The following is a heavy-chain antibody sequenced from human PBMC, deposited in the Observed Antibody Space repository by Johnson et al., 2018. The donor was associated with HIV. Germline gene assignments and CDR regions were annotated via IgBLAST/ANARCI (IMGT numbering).Heavy chain of an antibody. J-gene: IGHJ1*01. D-gene: IGHD3-10*01. CDR3: AKVRGLLGLRWAM. Sequence: QVQLVESGGGVVQPGRSLRLSCAASGITFSDYAMHWVRQAPGKGLEWVAVISYDGSNKYYADSVKGRFTISRDNSKNTLYLQMNSLRAEDTAVYYCAKVRGLLGLRWAMWG. CDR2: ISYDGSNK. V-gene: IGHV3-30*04. CDR1: GITFSDYA.